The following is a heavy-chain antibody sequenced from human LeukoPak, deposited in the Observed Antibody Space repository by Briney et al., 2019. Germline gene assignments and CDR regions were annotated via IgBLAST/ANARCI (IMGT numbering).Heavy chain of an antibody. J-gene: IGHJ4*02. CDR2: MNPNSGDR. D-gene: IGHD6-6*01. V-gene: IGHV1-8*01. CDR1: GYTFTNSD. Sequence: GASVKVSCKASGYTFTNSDINWVRQATGQGLEWMGWMNPNSGDRGYIQKFQGRVTMTRDTSIGTAYMELSSLRSEDTAVYYCARSAPSGRNFDYWGQGTLVTVSS. CDR3: ARSAPSGRNFDY.